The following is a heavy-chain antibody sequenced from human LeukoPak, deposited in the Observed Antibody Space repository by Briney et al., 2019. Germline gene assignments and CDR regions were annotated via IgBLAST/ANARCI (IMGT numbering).Heavy chain of an antibody. CDR1: GVSISSYY. V-gene: IGHV4-59*01. D-gene: IGHD1-1*01. J-gene: IGHJ4*02. CDR3: ARDGKY. Sequence: SETLSLTCTVSGVSISSYYWNWIRQPPGKGLEWIGYIYYSGSTNYNPSLKSRVTISVDTSKNQFSLKLSSVTAADTAVYYCARDGKYWGQGTLDTVSS. CDR2: IYYSGST.